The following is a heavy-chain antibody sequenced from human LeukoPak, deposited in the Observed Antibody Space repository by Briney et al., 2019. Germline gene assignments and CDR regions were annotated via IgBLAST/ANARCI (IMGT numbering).Heavy chain of an antibody. CDR3: ARDQDDYNSLPPLFQH. CDR2: ISGSGDGT. V-gene: IGHV3-23*01. D-gene: IGHD5-24*01. CDR1: GFTFSRFA. J-gene: IGHJ1*01. Sequence: PGGSLRLSCAASGFTFSRFAMSWVRQAPGTGLDWVSGISGSGDGTYYADSVKGRFTISRDNSKNTLYLHMNSLRAEDTAVYYCARDQDDYNSLPPLFQHWGQGTLVTVSS.